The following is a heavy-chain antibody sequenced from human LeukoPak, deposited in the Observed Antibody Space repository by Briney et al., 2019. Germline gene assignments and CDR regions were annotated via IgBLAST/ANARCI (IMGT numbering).Heavy chain of an antibody. Sequence: SSETLPLTCTVSGASVSSFYWNWIRQPPGKGLEWIGSMYYSGTTNYDPSFKSRVTISLDTSKNEFSLRLKSLTAADTAVYYCAGQVGARIRYYYTSGLDVWGQGTTVAVSS. CDR2: MYYSGTT. V-gene: IGHV4-59*02. D-gene: IGHD1-26*01. J-gene: IGHJ6*02. CDR3: AGQVGARIRYYYTSGLDV. CDR1: GASVSSFY.